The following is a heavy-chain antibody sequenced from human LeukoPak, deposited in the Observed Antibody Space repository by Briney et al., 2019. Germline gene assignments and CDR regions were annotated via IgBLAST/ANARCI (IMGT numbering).Heavy chain of an antibody. CDR2: IYPGDSDT. J-gene: IGHJ3*02. V-gene: IGHV5-51*01. CDR1: GYSFTSYW. D-gene: IGHD5-24*01. Sequence: GESLKISRKGSGYSFTSYWIGWGRQMPGKGLEWIGIIYPGDSDTRYSPSFEGQVTISADKSISTAYLQGSSLKASDTAMYDCAREMGRGSNAFDIWGQGTMVTVSS. CDR3: AREMGRGSNAFDI.